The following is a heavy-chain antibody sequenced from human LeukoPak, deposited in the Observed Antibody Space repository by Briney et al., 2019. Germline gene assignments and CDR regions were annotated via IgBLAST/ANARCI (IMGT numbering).Heavy chain of an antibody. J-gene: IGHJ5*02. V-gene: IGHV4-61*05. CDR3: ARVWGDRFDP. Sequence: SETLSLTCTVSGGSISSSSYYWGWIRQPPGKGLEWIGYIYYSGSTNYNPSLKSRVTISVDTSKNQFSLKLSSVTAADTAVYYCARVWGDRFDPWGQGTLVTVSS. D-gene: IGHD3-16*01. CDR2: IYYSGST. CDR1: GGSISSSSYY.